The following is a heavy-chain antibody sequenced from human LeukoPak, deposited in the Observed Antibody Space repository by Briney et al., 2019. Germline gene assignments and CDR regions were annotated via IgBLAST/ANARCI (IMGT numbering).Heavy chain of an antibody. CDR2: ISSSSYI. Sequence: PGGSLRLSCAASGFTFSSYSMNWVRQAPGKGLEWVSSISSSSYIYYADSVKGRFTISRDNAKNSLYLQMNSLRAEDTAVYYCARGSGYSFDYWAREPWSPSPQ. CDR3: ARGSGYSFDY. CDR1: GFTFSSYS. V-gene: IGHV3-21*01. D-gene: IGHD3-3*01. J-gene: IGHJ4*02.